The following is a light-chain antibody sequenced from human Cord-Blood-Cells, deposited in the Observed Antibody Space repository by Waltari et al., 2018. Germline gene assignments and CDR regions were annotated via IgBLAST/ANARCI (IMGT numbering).Light chain of an antibody. J-gene: IGLJ3*02. CDR3: AAWDDSLSGRV. Sequence: QSVLTQPPSASGTPGQRVTISCSGSSSNIGSNYVYWYQQLPGTAPKLLIYRNKRRPSGVPDRFSGSKSGTSASLASSGLRSEDEADYYCAAWDDSLSGRVFGGGTKLTVL. CDR1: SSNIGSNY. V-gene: IGLV1-47*01. CDR2: RNK.